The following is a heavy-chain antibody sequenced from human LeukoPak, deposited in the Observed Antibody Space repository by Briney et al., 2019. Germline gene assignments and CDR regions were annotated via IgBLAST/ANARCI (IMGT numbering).Heavy chain of an antibody. CDR3: ARDLKDCSGGSCYGTDY. D-gene: IGHD2-15*01. CDR2: INHSGST. Sequence: SETLSLTCAVYGGTFSGYYWSWIRQSPGKGLEWIGEINHSGSTNHNPSRKSRVTISVDTSKNQFSLKLRSVTAADTAVYYRARDLKDCSGGSCYGTDYWGQGTLVTVSS. CDR1: GGTFSGYY. J-gene: IGHJ4*02. V-gene: IGHV4-34*01.